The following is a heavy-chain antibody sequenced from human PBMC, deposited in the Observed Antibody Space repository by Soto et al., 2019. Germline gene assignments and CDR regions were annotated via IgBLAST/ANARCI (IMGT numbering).Heavy chain of an antibody. CDR3: ARGERQQQRDY. V-gene: IGHV4-4*02. CDR1: GDSISSSKW. J-gene: IGHJ4*02. CDR2: IYHSGST. Sequence: SETLSLTCAVSGDSISSSKWWSWVRQPPGKGLEWIGEIYHSGSTNYNPSLKSRVIISVDKSKNQFSLKLSSVTDADTAVYYCARGERQQQRDYWGQGTLVSVS. D-gene: IGHD6-13*01.